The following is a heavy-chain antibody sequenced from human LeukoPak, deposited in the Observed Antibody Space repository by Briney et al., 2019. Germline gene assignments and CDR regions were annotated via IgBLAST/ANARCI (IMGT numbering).Heavy chain of an antibody. CDR3: AKLPHTDYGDYGAHYYFDY. D-gene: IGHD4-17*01. J-gene: IGHJ4*02. CDR1: GFTFSSYA. V-gene: IGHV3-23*01. CDR2: ISGSGGST. Sequence: GGSLRLSCAASGFTFSSYAMSWVRQAPGKGLEWVSAISGSGGSTYYADSVKVRFTISRDNSKNTLYLQMNSLRAEDTAVYYCAKLPHTDYGDYGAHYYFDYWGQGTLVTVSS.